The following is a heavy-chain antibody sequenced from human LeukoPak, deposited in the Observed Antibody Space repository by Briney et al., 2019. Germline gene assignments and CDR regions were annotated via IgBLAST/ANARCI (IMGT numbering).Heavy chain of an antibody. V-gene: IGHV3-23*03. Sequence: SGGSLRLSCAASGFTFSSYVMSWVRQAPGKGLEWVSVIYSGGTTYYTESVKARFTISRDNSKNTLYLQMNSLRAEDTAVYYCARGDRAASAFDSWGQGTLVSVSS. CDR3: ARGDRAASAFDS. CDR2: IYSGGTT. D-gene: IGHD6-13*01. J-gene: IGHJ4*02. CDR1: GFTFSSYV.